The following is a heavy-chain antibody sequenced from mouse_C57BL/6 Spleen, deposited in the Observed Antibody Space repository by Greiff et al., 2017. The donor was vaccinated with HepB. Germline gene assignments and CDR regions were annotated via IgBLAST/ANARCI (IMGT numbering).Heavy chain of an antibody. CDR1: GYTFTSYW. D-gene: IGHD2-4*01. CDR2: IHPNSGST. Sequence: QVQLQQPGAELVKPGASVKLSCKASGYTFTSYWMHWVKQRPGQGLEWIGMIHPNSGSTNYNEKFKSKATLTVDKSSSTAYMQLSSLTSEDSAVYYCARNRDYAPYYFDYWGQGTTLTVSS. V-gene: IGHV1-64*01. J-gene: IGHJ2*01. CDR3: ARNRDYAPYYFDY.